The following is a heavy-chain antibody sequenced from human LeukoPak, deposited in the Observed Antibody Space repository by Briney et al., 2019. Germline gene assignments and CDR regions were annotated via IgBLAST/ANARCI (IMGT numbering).Heavy chain of an antibody. CDR2: FIPNFGTA. CDR3: AAGQEIVVVPAAPPGYYGMDV. J-gene: IGHJ6*04. CDR1: GRTFSSYA. D-gene: IGHD2-2*01. Sequence: ASVKVSCNASGRTFSSYAISWVRQAPGQRLEWRGGFIPNFGTANYAQKCKGRVTITADESKSTAFMVLSSLRSEDTAVYYCAAGQEIVVVPAAPPGYYGMDVWGKGTTVTVSS. V-gene: IGHV1-69*13.